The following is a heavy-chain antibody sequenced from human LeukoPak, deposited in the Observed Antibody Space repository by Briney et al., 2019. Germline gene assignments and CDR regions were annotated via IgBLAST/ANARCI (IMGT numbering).Heavy chain of an antibody. CDR3: ARDLQSGYSYGYYY. Sequence: SQTLSLTCTVSGGSISSGSYYWRWIRQPARTGLEWIGRIYTSGSTNYNPSLKSRVTISVDTSKNQFSLKLSSVTAADTAVYYCARDLQSGYSYGYYYWGQGTLVTVSS. CDR1: GGSISSGSYY. J-gene: IGHJ4*02. D-gene: IGHD5-18*01. V-gene: IGHV4-61*02. CDR2: IYTSGST.